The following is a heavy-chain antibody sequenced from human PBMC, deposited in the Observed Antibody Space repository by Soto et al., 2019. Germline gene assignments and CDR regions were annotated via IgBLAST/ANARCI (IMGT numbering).Heavy chain of an antibody. CDR1: GGSISSYY. V-gene: IGHV4-59*08. D-gene: IGHD3-9*01. CDR2: IYYSGST. Sequence: SETLSLTCTVSGGSISSYYRSWIRQPPGKGLEWIGYIYYSGSTNYNPSLKSRVTISVDTSKNQFSLKLSSVTAADTAVYYCARRAPYDILTAYYFDYWGQGTLVTVS. J-gene: IGHJ4*02. CDR3: ARRAPYDILTAYYFDY.